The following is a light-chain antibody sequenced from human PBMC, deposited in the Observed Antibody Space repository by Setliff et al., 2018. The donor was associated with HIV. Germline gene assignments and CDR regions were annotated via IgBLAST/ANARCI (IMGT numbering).Light chain of an antibody. J-gene: IGLJ1*01. Sequence: ELTQPPSVSVAPGKTARITCGGNNSGSKSVHWYQQKPGQAPVLLVSDDSDRPSGIPERFSGSISGNTATLTITRVEAGDEADYYCQVCDTSSDHYVFGTGTKVTVL. CDR3: QVCDTSSDHYV. CDR1: NSGSKS. V-gene: IGLV3-21*03. CDR2: DDS.